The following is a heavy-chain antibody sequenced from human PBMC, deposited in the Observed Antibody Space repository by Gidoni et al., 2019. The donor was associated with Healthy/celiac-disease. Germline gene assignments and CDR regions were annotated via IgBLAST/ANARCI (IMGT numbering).Heavy chain of an antibody. D-gene: IGHD1-7*01. CDR1: GFTFSSYW. Sequence: EVQLVESGGGLVQPGGSLRLSCAASGFTFSSYWMSWVRQAPGKGLAWVANIKQDGSEKYYVDSVKGRFTISRDNAKNSLYLQMNSLRAEDTAVYYCARDVRTGTSDAFDIWGQGTMVTVSS. V-gene: IGHV3-7*01. CDR3: ARDVRTGTSDAFDI. J-gene: IGHJ3*02. CDR2: IKQDGSEK.